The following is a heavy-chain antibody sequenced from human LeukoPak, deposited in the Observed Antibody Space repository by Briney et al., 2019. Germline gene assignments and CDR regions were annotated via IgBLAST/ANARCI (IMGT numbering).Heavy chain of an antibody. D-gene: IGHD4-17*01. J-gene: IGHJ4*02. CDR1: VGSLSNYY. CDR3: ARGIHGDPYFDY. V-gene: IGHV4-59*01. CDR2: IYSSGNA. Sequence: ETLSLTRTVSVGSLSNYYWNWFRQPTGEGREGLGYIYSSGNANYNPSLKSRVAISLDTSRKECSLKMSSVTAADTAVYYCARGIHGDPYFDYWGQGTLVTVSS.